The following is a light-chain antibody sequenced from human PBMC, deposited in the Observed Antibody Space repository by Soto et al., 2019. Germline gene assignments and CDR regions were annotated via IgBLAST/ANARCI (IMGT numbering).Light chain of an antibody. CDR1: QSVSSN. Sequence: IVMTQSPATLSVSPGERATLSCRASQSVSSNLAWYQQKPGQPPRLLIYDASTRATGIPARFSGSGSGTEFTLTITTLQSEDFAIYYCQQYNDWQWTFGQGTKVDIK. V-gene: IGKV3-15*01. J-gene: IGKJ1*01. CDR2: DAS. CDR3: QQYNDWQWT.